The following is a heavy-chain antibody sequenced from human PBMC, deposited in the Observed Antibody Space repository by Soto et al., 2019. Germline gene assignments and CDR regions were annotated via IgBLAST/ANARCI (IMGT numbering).Heavy chain of an antibody. J-gene: IGHJ4*02. D-gene: IGHD3-10*01. V-gene: IGHV3-23*01. CDR2: ISGGGGST. Sequence: GGSLRLSFAASGFTFSSYAMSWVRQAPGKGLEWVSAISGGGGSTYYTNSVKGRFTISRDNSKNTLFLQMNSLRAEDTAVYYCAKDRLWFGESRAQFDYWGQGT. CDR3: AKDRLWFGESRAQFDY. CDR1: GFTFSSYA.